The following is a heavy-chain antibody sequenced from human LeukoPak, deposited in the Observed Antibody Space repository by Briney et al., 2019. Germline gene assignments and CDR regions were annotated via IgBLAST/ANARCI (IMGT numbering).Heavy chain of an antibody. Sequence: PSETLSLTCTVSGGSISSSSYYWGWIRQPPGKGLEWIGSIYYSGSTYYNPSLKSRVTISVDTSKNQFSLKLSSVTAADTAVYYCAGSYSSGWYVPYYYYYMDVWGKGTTVTVSS. CDR3: AGSYSSGWYVPYYYYYMDV. D-gene: IGHD6-19*01. V-gene: IGHV4-39*07. J-gene: IGHJ6*03. CDR2: IYYSGST. CDR1: GGSISSSSYY.